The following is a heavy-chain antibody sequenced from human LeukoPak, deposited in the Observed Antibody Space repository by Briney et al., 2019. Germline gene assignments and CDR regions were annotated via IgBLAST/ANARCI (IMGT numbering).Heavy chain of an antibody. CDR1: GFTVSSNY. V-gene: IGHV3-66*01. D-gene: IGHD3-10*01. J-gene: IGHJ4*02. CDR2: IYSGGST. CDR3: AFYRGAHSYFPY. Sequence: GGSLRLSCAASGFTVSSNYMSWVRQAPGKGLEWVSVIYSGGSTYYADSVKGRFTISRDNSKNTIYLQMNSLRAEDTAVYYCAFYRGAHSYFPYWGQGTLVTVSS.